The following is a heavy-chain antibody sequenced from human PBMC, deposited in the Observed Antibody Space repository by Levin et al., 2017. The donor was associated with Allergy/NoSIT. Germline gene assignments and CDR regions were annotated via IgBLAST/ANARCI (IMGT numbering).Heavy chain of an antibody. CDR2: ISTHNGNT. V-gene: IGHV1-18*01. CDR1: GYTFTSYG. J-gene: IGHJ4*02. D-gene: IGHD3-3*01. CDR3: ARDSYDFWSGYYHEADY. Sequence: ASVKVSCKASGYTFTSYGISWVRQAPGQGLEWMGWISTHNGNTKYAQKLQGRVTMTRDTSTSTAYMEVRSLRSDDTAVYYCARDSYDFWSGYYHEADYWGQGTLVTVSS.